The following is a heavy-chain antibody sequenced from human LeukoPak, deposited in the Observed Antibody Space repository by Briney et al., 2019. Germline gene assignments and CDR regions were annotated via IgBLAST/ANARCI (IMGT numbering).Heavy chain of an antibody. Sequence: SVKVSCKASGGTFSSYAISWVRQAPGQGLAWMGGIIPIFGTANYAQKFQGRVTITADESTSTAYMELSSLRSEDTAVYYCARAYYYDSSGYYDYWGQGTLVTVSS. D-gene: IGHD3-22*01. CDR2: IIPIFGTA. J-gene: IGHJ4*02. CDR1: GGTFSSYA. CDR3: ARAYYYDSSGYYDY. V-gene: IGHV1-69*13.